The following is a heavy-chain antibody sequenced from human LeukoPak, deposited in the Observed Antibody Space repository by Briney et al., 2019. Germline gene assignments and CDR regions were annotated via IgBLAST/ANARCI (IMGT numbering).Heavy chain of an antibody. CDR2: IKPNTGAT. J-gene: IGHJ5*02. CDR3: ARAGGRSWFDP. Sequence: ASVKVSCKASGYTFSDNYIHWVRRAPGQGLEWVGWIKPNTGATHYSKRFQGRVTMTTDTSMSTAYMEVSRLTSDDTAVYYCARAGGRSWFDPRGQGTLVTVSS. CDR1: GYTFSDNY. V-gene: IGHV1-2*02.